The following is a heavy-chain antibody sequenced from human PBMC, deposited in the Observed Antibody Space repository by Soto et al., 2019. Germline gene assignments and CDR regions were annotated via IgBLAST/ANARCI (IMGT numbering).Heavy chain of an antibody. V-gene: IGHV3-30-3*01. D-gene: IGHD3-22*01. Sequence: PGGSLRLSXAASGFTFSSYAMHWVRQAPGKGLEWVAVISYDGSNKYYADSVKGRFTISRDNSKNTLYLQMNSLRAEDTAVYYCAGGPRYYYDSSGYSLFDIWGQGTMVTVSS. CDR1: GFTFSSYA. CDR2: ISYDGSNK. J-gene: IGHJ3*02. CDR3: AGGPRYYYDSSGYSLFDI.